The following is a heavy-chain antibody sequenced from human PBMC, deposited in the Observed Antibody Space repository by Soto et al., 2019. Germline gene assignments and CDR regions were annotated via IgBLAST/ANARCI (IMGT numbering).Heavy chain of an antibody. Sequence: GGSLRLSCAASGFTFSSYAMHWVRQAPGKGLEWVAVISYDGSNKYYADSVKGRFTISRDNSKNTLYLQMNSLRAEDTAVYYCARDHSLYIWGTFDYWGQGTLVTVSS. V-gene: IGHV3-30-3*01. J-gene: IGHJ4*02. CDR3: ARDHSLYIWGTFDY. D-gene: IGHD7-27*01. CDR1: GFTFSSYA. CDR2: ISYDGSNK.